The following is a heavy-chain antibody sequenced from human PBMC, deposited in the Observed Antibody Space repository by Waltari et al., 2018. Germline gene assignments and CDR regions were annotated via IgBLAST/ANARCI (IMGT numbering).Heavy chain of an antibody. CDR1: GFTFTGFTFGSLA. CDR3: AKAMAVTPYYFDY. V-gene: IGHV3-23*04. D-gene: IGHD2-21*02. CDR2: ISANGDST. J-gene: IGHJ4*02. Sequence: EVQLVESGGGLVQPGGSLRLSCAGPGFTFTGFTFGSLAMSWVRQAPGKGLEWVSGISANGDSTYYADSVKGRFTISRDNSKNTLYLQVNSLRAEDTAVYYCAKAMAVTPYYFDYWGQGTLVTVSS.